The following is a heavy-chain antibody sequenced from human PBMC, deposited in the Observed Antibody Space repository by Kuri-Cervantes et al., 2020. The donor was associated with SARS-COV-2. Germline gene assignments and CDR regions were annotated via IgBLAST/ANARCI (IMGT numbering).Heavy chain of an antibody. V-gene: IGHV4-34*01. CDR1: GGSSSGYY. CDR2: IYHCGST. D-gene: IGHD2-2*01. Sequence: SETLSLTCAVYGGSSSGYYWSWNRQPPGEGMAWIGSIYHCGSTYYNPSLKSRVTISVDTSKNQFALKLSSVTVADTAVYYCARDQEYCSSTSCYHFDYWGQGTLVTVSS. J-gene: IGHJ4*02. CDR3: ARDQEYCSSTSCYHFDY.